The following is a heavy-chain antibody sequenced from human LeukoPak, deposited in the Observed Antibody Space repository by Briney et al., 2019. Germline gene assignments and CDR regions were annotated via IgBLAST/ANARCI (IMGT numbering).Heavy chain of an antibody. CDR1: GFTFSSHS. J-gene: IGHJ4*02. CDR3: APTPSTSGGY. V-gene: IGHV3-48*01. D-gene: IGHD2-2*01. CDR2: IGHAGSPA. Sequence: GGSLRLSCEASGFTFSSHSMTWVRQAPGKTLEWISYIGHAGSPAHYADSVRGRFTISRDNSKNTLYLQMNSLRAEDTAVYYCAPTPSTSGGYWGQGTLVTVSS.